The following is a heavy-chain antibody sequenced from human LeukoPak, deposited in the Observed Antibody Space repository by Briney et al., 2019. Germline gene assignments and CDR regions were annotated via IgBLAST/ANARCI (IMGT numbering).Heavy chain of an antibody. J-gene: IGHJ4*02. CDR1: GFTFSSYS. D-gene: IGHD3-10*01. CDR2: ISSSSTI. V-gene: IGHV3-48*01. Sequence: PGGSLRLSCAAFGFTFSSYSMNWVRQAPGKGLEWVSYISSSSTIYYADSVKGRFTISRDNAKNSLYLQMNSLRAEDTAVYYCAREGVRYYGSGSFWTFDYWGQGTLVTVSS. CDR3: AREGVRYYGSGSFWTFDY.